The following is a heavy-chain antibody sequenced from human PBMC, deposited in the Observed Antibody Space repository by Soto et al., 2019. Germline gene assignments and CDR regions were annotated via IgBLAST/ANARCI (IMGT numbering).Heavy chain of an antibody. J-gene: IGHJ3*02. CDR3: AHAFGGTSWPNDAFDI. V-gene: IGHV2-5*02. CDR1: GFSLSGDGVG. CDR2: IYWDDDQ. D-gene: IGHD3-3*02. Sequence: QITLKESGPTLVKPTQSLTLTCTVSGFSLSGDGVGVGWIRQPPGKALEWLALIYWDDDQRYSPSLKTRLTIPKDTSKNQVVLPMTNMDPVDTATYYCAHAFGGTSWPNDAFDIWGQGTVVTVSS.